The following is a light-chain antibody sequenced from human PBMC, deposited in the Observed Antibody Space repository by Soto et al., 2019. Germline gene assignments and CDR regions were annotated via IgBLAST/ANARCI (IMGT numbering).Light chain of an antibody. CDR2: RNN. CDR3: AAWDDSLSGPV. V-gene: IGLV1-47*01. CDR1: ISNIGSNY. J-gene: IGLJ2*01. Sequence: QAVVTQPPSASGTPGQRVTISCSGSISNIGSNYVYWYQQLPGTAPKLLIYRNNQRPSGVPDRFSGSKSGTSASLAISGLRSEDDADYYCAAWDDSLSGPVFGGGTKLTVL.